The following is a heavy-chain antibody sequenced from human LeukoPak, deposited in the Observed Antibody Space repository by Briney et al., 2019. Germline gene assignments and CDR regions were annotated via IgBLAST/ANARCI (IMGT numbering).Heavy chain of an antibody. CDR2: IYYSGST. D-gene: IGHD3-3*01. CDR1: GGSISSYY. V-gene: IGHV4-39*01. J-gene: IGHJ4*02. Sequence: PSETLSLTCTVSGGSISSYYWSWIRQPPGKGLEWIGSIYYSGSTYYNPSLKSRVTISVDTSKNQFSLKLSSVTAADTAVYYCARGNDFWSGSIDYWGQGTLVTVS. CDR3: ARGNDFWSGSIDY.